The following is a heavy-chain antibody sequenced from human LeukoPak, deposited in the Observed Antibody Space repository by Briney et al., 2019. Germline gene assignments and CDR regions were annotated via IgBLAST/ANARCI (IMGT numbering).Heavy chain of an antibody. Sequence: ASVKVSCKASGYTFTGYYMHWVRQAPGQGLEWMGWINPNSGGTNYAQKFQGWVTMTRDTSISTAYMELSRLRYDDTAVYYCARGSVRGVIITPPFDYWGQGTLVTVSS. D-gene: IGHD3-10*01. CDR1: GYTFTGYY. V-gene: IGHV1-2*04. CDR3: ARGSVRGVIITPPFDY. CDR2: INPNSGGT. J-gene: IGHJ4*02.